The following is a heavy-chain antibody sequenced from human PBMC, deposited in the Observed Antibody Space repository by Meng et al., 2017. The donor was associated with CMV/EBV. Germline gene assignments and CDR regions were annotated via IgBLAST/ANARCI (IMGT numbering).Heavy chain of an antibody. CDR1: GGTFSSYA. J-gene: IGHJ6*02. CDR2: IIPILGIA. CDR3: ARDRGLAARPDV. Sequence: SVKVSCKASGGTFSSYAISWVRQAPGQGLEWMGGIIPILGIANYAQKFQGRVTITADKSTGTAYMELSSLRSEDTAVYYCARDRGLAARPDVWGQGTTVTVSS. V-gene: IGHV1-69*10. D-gene: IGHD6-6*01.